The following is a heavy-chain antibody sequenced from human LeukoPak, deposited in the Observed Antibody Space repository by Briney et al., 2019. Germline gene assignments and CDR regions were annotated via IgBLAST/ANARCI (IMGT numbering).Heavy chain of an antibody. J-gene: IGHJ4*02. Sequence: GGSLRLPCAASGFTFRSYVMSWVRLAPGKGLEWVSGLNTDGAWIYYADSVKGRFTISRDNSENTLYLQMNSLRVEDTAIYYCAKSTAPCSRGSCYSALESWGQGTLVTVSS. CDR2: LNTDGAWI. CDR1: GFTFRSYV. D-gene: IGHD2-15*01. CDR3: AKSTAPCSRGSCYSALES. V-gene: IGHV3-23*01.